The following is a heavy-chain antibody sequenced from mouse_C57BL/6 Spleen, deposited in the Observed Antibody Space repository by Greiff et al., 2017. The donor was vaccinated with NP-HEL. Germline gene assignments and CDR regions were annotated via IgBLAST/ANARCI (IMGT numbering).Heavy chain of an antibody. V-gene: IGHV1-61*01. D-gene: IGHD1-1*01. CDR1: GYTFTSYW. Sequence: QVHVKQPGAELVRPGSSVKLSCKASGYTFTSYWMDWVKQRPGQGLEWIGNIYPSDSETHYNQKFKDKATLTVDKSSSTAYMQLSSLTSEDSAVYYCARNHYGTVDYWGQGTTLTVSS. CDR2: IYPSDSET. J-gene: IGHJ2*01. CDR3: ARNHYGTVDY.